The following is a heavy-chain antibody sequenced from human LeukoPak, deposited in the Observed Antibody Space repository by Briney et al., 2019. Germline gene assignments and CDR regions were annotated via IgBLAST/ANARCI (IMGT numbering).Heavy chain of an antibody. V-gene: IGHV3-23*01. Sequence: GGSLRLSCAASGFTFSSYGMSWVRQAPGKGLEWVSAISGTGGSTYYADSVKGRFTISRDNSKNTLYLQMNSLRTEDTAIYYCAKKRGYSGYDLFDYWGQGTLVTVSS. J-gene: IGHJ4*02. CDR2: ISGTGGST. CDR1: GFTFSSYG. CDR3: AKKRGYSGYDLFDY. D-gene: IGHD5-12*01.